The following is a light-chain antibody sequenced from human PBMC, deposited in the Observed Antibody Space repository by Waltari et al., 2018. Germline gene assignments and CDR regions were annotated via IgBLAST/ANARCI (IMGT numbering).Light chain of an antibody. V-gene: IGLV3-1*01. CDR1: KLGDKY. Sequence: SYELTQPPSVSVSPGQTATITCSGDKLGDKYVCWYQKKPGQSPVVVIYQDNNRPSGIPERFSCSNSGNTATLTISGTQPLDEADYYCQAWDSSTVVFGGGTKLTVL. CDR2: QDN. CDR3: QAWDSSTVV. J-gene: IGLJ3*02.